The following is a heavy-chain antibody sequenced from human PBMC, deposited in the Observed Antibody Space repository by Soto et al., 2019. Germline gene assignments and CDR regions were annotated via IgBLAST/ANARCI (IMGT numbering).Heavy chain of an antibody. CDR1: GDSVSSNSAA. Sequence: SQTLSLTCAISGDSVSSNSAAWNWIRQSPSRGLEWLGRTYYRSKWYNDYAVSVKSRITINPDTSKNQFSLQLNSVTPEDTAVYYCARDPQHPSHYYCYYGMDVWGQGTTVTVSS. J-gene: IGHJ6*02. CDR2: TYYRSKWYN. V-gene: IGHV6-1*01. D-gene: IGHD2-2*01. CDR3: ARDPQHPSHYYCYYGMDV.